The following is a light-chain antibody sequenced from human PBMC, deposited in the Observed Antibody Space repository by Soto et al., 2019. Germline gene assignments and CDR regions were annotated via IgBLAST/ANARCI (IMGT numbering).Light chain of an antibody. CDR2: DAS. Sequence: DIRMTQSPSTLSASVGDRVTIICRASQGISGWLAWYQQKPGKAPKLLIYDASSLESGVPSRFSGSGSGTEFTLTISSLRPDDFATYYCQQYNSYWTFGQGTKVDLK. CDR3: QQYNSYWT. CDR1: QGISGW. V-gene: IGKV1-5*02. J-gene: IGKJ1*01.